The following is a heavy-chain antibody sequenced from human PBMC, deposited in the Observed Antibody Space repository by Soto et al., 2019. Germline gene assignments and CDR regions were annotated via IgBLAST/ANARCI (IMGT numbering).Heavy chain of an antibody. CDR2: MSSSGTNV. J-gene: IGHJ4*02. CDR3: ATSRVFDF. V-gene: IGHV3-11*01. Sequence: QVQLVESGGGLVRPGGSLRLSCAASGFTFSDYYMSWIRQSPGKGLEWLAVMSSSGTNVFYADSVKGRFTISRDNAKNSLFLQMDSRKAEDTAVYYGATSRVFDFWGLGTLVSVSS. CDR1: GFTFSDYY.